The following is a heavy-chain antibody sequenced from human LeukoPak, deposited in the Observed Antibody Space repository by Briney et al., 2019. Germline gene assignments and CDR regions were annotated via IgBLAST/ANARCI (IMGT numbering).Heavy chain of an antibody. CDR3: AKPAYCSGGSCYSIGYFDY. CDR2: ISYDGSNK. J-gene: IGHJ4*02. D-gene: IGHD2-15*01. V-gene: IGHV3-30*18. Sequence: PGRSLRLSCAASGFTFRSYGMHWVRQAPGKGLEWVAVISYDGSNKYYADSVKGRFTISRDNSKNTLYLQMNSLRAEDTAVYYCAKPAYCSGGSCYSIGYFDYWGQGTLVTVSS. CDR1: GFTFRSYG.